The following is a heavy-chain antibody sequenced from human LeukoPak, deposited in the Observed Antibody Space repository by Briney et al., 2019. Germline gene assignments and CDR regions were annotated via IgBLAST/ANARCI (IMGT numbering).Heavy chain of an antibody. J-gene: IGHJ6*02. CDR2: IYHSGST. CDR3: AREGYYYGMDV. CDR1: GGSISSGGYS. Sequence: SQTLSLTCAVSGGSISSGGYSWSWIRQPPGKGLEWIGYIYHSGSTYYNPSLKSRVTISVDRSKNQFFLKLSSVTAADTAVYYCAREGYYYGMDVWGQGTTVTVSS. V-gene: IGHV4-30-2*01.